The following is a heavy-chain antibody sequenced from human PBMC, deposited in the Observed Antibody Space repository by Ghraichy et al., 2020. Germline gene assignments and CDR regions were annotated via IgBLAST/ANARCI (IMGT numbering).Heavy chain of an antibody. J-gene: IGHJ3*01. Sequence: GGSLRLSCAVSEFTFDGYPMTWVRQAPGKGLEWVSTLGADGRSTFYADSVKGRFTISRDKSKRTIYLQMNSLRADDTAVYYCEKEGGGLGEGAFDVWGQGTTVTVS. CDR3: EKEGGGLGEGAFDV. CDR1: EFTFDGYP. CDR2: LGADGRST. D-gene: IGHD3-10*01. V-gene: IGHV3-23*01.